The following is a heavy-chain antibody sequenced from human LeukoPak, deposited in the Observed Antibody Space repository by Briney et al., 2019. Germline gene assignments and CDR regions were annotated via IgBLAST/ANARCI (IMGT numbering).Heavy chain of an antibody. D-gene: IGHD3-22*01. CDR3: AKQRAYATMTHFDY. V-gene: IGHV3-23*01. CDR2: TSGSGGST. Sequence: GGSLRLSCAASGFTFSSYAMSWVRQAPEKGLECVSATSGSGGSTYYADPEKGRYTISRDNSKNTMYLQMNSLRAEDTAVYYCAKQRAYATMTHFDYWGQGTLVTVSS. J-gene: IGHJ4*02. CDR1: GFTFSSYA.